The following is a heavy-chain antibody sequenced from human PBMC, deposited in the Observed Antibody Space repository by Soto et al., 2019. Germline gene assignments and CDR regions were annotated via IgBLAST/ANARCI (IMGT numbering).Heavy chain of an antibody. CDR3: ARDSSDYYDSSGYYWFDP. CDR2: INAGNGNT. Sequence: GASVKVSCKASGYTFTSYAMHWVRRAPGQRLEWMGWINAGNGNTKYSQKFQGRVTITRDTSASTAYMELSSLRSEDTAVYYCARDSSDYYDSSGYYWFDPWGQGTLVTLSS. CDR1: GYTFTSYA. J-gene: IGHJ5*02. V-gene: IGHV1-3*01. D-gene: IGHD3-22*01.